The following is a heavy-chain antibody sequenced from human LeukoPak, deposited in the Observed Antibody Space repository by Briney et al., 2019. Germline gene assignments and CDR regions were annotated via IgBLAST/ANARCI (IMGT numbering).Heavy chain of an antibody. Sequence: ASVKVSCKPSGYIFIGYYIHWVRQAPGQGLEWMGWINPNSGGTNYAQKFQGRVIMTRDTSISTAYMELSRLRADDTAVYYCARGDIVVVPIRYYYMDVWGKGTTVTISS. J-gene: IGHJ6*03. V-gene: IGHV1-2*02. CDR2: INPNSGGT. CDR3: ARGDIVVVPIRYYYMDV. D-gene: IGHD2-2*01. CDR1: GYIFIGYY.